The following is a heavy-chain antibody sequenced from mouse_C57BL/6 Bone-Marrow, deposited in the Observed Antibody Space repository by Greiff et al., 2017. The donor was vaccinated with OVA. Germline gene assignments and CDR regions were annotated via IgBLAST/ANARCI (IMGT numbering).Heavy chain of an antibody. CDR2: INPSSGYT. CDR1: GYTFTSYW. J-gene: IGHJ4*01. CDR3: ARTMDY. Sequence: QVQLKQSGAELAKPGASVKLSCKASGYTFTSYWMHWVKQRPGQGLEWIGYINPSSGYTKYNQKFKDKATLTADKSSRTAYMQLSSLTYEDSAVYYCARTMDYWGQGTSVTGSS. V-gene: IGHV1-7*01.